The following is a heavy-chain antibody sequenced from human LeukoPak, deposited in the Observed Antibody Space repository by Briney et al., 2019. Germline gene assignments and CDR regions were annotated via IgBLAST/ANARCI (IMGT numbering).Heavy chain of an antibody. CDR3: AIFFFKQKTAYDMDV. CDR1: GFTVSSNY. J-gene: IGHJ6*02. V-gene: IGHV3-53*01. CDR2: IYSGGST. Sequence: GGSLRLSCAASGFTVSSNYMSWVRQAPGKGREGVTVIYSGGSTYYVDSVKGRFTISRDNSKNTLYLQMNSLRAEDTAVYYCAIFFFKQKTAYDMDVWGQGTTVTVSS. D-gene: IGHD3-3*01.